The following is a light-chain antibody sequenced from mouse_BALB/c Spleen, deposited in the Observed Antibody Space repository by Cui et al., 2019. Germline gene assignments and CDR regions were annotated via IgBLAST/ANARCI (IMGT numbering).Light chain of an antibody. CDR1: RSNRNY. Sequence: DIVLTQSPATLSVTPGDRVSLSCRASRSNRNYLPCYQQKPHASPRLLIKYASQSISGIPSRFSGSGSGTDFTLSINSVETEDFGMYFCQQSNSWPLTFGAGTKLELK. CDR3: QQSNSWPLT. V-gene: IGKV5-45*01. J-gene: IGKJ5*01. CDR2: YAS.